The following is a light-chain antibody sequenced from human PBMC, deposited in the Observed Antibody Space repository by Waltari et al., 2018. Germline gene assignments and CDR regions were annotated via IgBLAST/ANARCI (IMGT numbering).Light chain of an antibody. CDR3: ISYTATKTLV. CDR1: SSDVGGFNF. J-gene: IGLJ2*01. CDR2: EVH. Sequence: QSALTQPASVSGSPGQSIPISCTGTSSDVGGFNFVSWYQQHPGKAPKLIIYEVHNRPSGVSTRFSGSKSGYTASLTISGLQPGDEADYYCISYTATKTLVFGGGTKLTVL. V-gene: IGLV2-14*01.